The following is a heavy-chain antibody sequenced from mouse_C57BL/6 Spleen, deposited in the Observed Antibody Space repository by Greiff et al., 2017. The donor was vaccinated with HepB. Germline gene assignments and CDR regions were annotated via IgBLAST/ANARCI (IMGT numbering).Heavy chain of an antibody. D-gene: IGHD2-4*01. CDR3: ASQGDYDGGATHWYFDV. J-gene: IGHJ1*03. Sequence: VQLQQSGAELARPGASVKLSCKASGYTFTSYGISWVKQRTGQGLEWIGEIYPRSGNTYYNEKFKGKATLTADKSSSTAYMELRSLTSEDSAVYFCASQGDYDGGATHWYFDVWGTGTTVTVSS. V-gene: IGHV1-81*01. CDR2: IYPRSGNT. CDR1: GYTFTSYG.